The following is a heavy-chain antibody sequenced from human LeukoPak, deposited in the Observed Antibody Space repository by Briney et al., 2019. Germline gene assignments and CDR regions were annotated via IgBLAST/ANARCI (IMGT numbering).Heavy chain of an antibody. CDR3: ARGGYYDSSGYYFFDY. CDR2: IGSSGSTI. V-gene: IGHV3-48*03. D-gene: IGHD3-22*01. Sequence: PGGSLRLSCAASGFTFSSYEVNWVRQAPGKGLEWVSYIGSSGSTIYYADSVKGRFTISRDNAKNSLYLQMKSLRAEDTAVYYCARGGYYDSSGYYFFDYWGQGTLVTVSS. J-gene: IGHJ4*02. CDR1: GFTFSSYE.